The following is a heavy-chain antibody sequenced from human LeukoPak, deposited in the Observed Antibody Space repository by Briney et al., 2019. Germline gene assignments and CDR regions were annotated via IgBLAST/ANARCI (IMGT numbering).Heavy chain of an antibody. CDR2: MNPNSGNT. CDR3: ARDRQGGYDFWSGPYGMDV. J-gene: IGHJ6*04. Sequence: ASVKVSCKASGYTFTSYDINWVRQATGQGREWMGWMNPNSGNTGYAQKFQGRVTMTRNTSISTAYMELSSLRSEDTAVYYCARDRQGGYDFWSGPYGMDVWGKGTTVTVSS. CDR1: GYTFTSYD. V-gene: IGHV1-8*01. D-gene: IGHD3-3*01.